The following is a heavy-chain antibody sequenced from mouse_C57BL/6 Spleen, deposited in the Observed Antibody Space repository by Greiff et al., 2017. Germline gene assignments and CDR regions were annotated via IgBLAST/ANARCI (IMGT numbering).Heavy chain of an antibody. J-gene: IGHJ1*03. CDR2: IDPSDSDT. V-gene: IGHV1-52*01. Sequence: QVQLQQPGAELVRPGSSVKLSCKASGYTFTSYWMHWVKQRPIQGLEWIGNIDPSDSDTHYNQKFKDKATLTVDKSSSTAYMQLSSLTSEDSAVYYCARGYGSSFYGYFDVWGTGTTVTVSS. D-gene: IGHD1-1*01. CDR1: GYTFTSYW. CDR3: ARGYGSSFYGYFDV.